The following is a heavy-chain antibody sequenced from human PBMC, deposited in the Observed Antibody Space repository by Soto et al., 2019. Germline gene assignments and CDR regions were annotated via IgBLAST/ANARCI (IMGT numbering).Heavy chain of an antibody. V-gene: IGHV3-74*01. CDR1: GFTFSSYW. D-gene: IGHD1-26*01. CDR2: INSDGSST. CDR3: ARYASFSATSYWYYGMDV. J-gene: IGHJ6*02. Sequence: GGSLRLPCAASGFTFSSYWMHWVRQAPGKGLVWVSRINSDGSSTSYADSVKGRFTISRDNAKNTLYLQMNSLRAEDTAVYYCARYASFSATSYWYYGMDVWGQGTTVTVSS.